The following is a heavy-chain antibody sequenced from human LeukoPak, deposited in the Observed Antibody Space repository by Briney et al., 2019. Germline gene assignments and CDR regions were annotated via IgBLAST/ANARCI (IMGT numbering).Heavy chain of an antibody. V-gene: IGHV1-69-2*01. Sequence: ASVKVSCKVSGYTFTDYYMHWVQQAPGKGLEWMGLVDPEDGETIYAEKFQGRLTMTRDTSTSTVYMELSSLRSEDTAVYYCARARYYDSSDLTDWGQGTLVTVSS. CDR1: GYTFTDYY. D-gene: IGHD3-22*01. J-gene: IGHJ4*02. CDR3: ARARYYDSSDLTD. CDR2: VDPEDGET.